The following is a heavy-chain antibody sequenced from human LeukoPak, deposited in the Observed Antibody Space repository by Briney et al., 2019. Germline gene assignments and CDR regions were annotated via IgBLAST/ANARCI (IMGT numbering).Heavy chain of an antibody. Sequence: ASVKVSCKASGYTFTGYYMHWVRQAPGQGLEWMGWINPNSGGTNYAQKFQGRVTMTRDTSISTAYMELSRLRSDDTAVYYCARSLRRGYSYGSVYGYWGQGTLVTVSS. CDR1: GYTFTGYY. CDR3: ARSLRRGYSYGSVYGY. J-gene: IGHJ4*02. D-gene: IGHD5-18*01. V-gene: IGHV1-2*02. CDR2: INPNSGGT.